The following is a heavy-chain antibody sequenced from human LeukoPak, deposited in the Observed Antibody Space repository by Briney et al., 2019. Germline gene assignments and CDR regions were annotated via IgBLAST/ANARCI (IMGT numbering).Heavy chain of an antibody. CDR2: ISSDGSDE. Sequence: PGGSLRFSCAASRFTFSSYAMHWVRQAPGKGLEWVAVISSDGSDESYADSVKGRITISRDNSKNTLYLQMNSLRAEDTAVFYCARSDGGTMNYWGQGTLVTVSS. D-gene: IGHD2-21*01. J-gene: IGHJ4*02. CDR3: ARSDGGTMNY. CDR1: RFTFSSYA. V-gene: IGHV3-30*04.